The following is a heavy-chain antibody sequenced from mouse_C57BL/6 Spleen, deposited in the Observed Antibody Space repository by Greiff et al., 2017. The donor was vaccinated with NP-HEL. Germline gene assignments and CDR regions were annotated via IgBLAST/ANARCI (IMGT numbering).Heavy chain of an antibody. CDR3: TTPLLLRY. Sequence: VQLQQSGAELVRPGASVKLSCTASGFNIKDDYMHWVKQRPEQGLEWIGWFDPENGDTEYASKFQGKATITADTSSNTAYLQLSSLTSEDTAVYYCTTPLLLRYWGQGTTLTVSS. CDR1: GFNIKDDY. J-gene: IGHJ2*01. V-gene: IGHV14-4*01. CDR2: FDPENGDT. D-gene: IGHD1-1*01.